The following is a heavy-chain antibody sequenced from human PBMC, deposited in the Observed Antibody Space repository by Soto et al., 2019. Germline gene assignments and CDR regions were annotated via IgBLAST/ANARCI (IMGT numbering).Heavy chain of an antibody. Sequence: QVQLVQSGAAVRKPGASVNLSCQTSGYPFTSYHMHWVRQAPGQGLEWMGVINPSEGRTRYSQKFRGRVTMTRDTSTSTVYMELSSLRSEDTAMYYCARDPYCGGDCYHFDFWGQGTLVTVSS. CDR3: ARDPYCGGDCYHFDF. V-gene: IGHV1-46*01. CDR1: GYPFTSYH. D-gene: IGHD2-21*02. J-gene: IGHJ4*02. CDR2: INPSEGRT.